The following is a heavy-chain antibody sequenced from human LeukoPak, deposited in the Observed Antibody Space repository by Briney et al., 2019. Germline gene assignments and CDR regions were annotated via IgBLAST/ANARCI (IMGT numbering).Heavy chain of an antibody. Sequence: SETLSLTCTVSGASVSRDNNYWSWLRQPAGKGLEWIGRIYTTGSTNYNPSLKSRVTISVDTSKNQFSLKLSSVTAADTAVYYCARDRGDYGGPDNWGRGTLVTVSS. CDR2: IYTTGST. J-gene: IGHJ4*02. CDR3: ARDRGDYGGPDN. CDR1: GASVSRDNNY. D-gene: IGHD4-23*01. V-gene: IGHV4-61*02.